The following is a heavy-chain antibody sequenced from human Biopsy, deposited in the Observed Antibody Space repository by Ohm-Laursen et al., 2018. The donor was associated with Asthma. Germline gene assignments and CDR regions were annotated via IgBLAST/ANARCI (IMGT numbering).Heavy chain of an antibody. CDR2: ISGSGGST. J-gene: IGHJ4*02. V-gene: IGHV3-23*01. CDR3: AKDKRYSWSYFDY. D-gene: IGHD1-26*01. CDR1: GFTFSSYA. Sequence: GSLRLSCTASGFTFSSYAMSWVRQAPGKGLEWVSAISGSGGSTYYADSVKGRFTISRDNSKNTLYLQMNSLRAEDTAVYYCAKDKRYSWSYFDYWGQGTLVTVSS.